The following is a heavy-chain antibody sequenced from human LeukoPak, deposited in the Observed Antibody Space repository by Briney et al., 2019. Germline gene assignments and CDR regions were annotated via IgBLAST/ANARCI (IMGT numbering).Heavy chain of an antibody. V-gene: IGHV1-46*02. CDR1: GYTXNSYY. CDR3: ARESYGEEDN. Sequence: GASVKVSCKASGYTXNSYYMHGVRQAPGQGLEWMGITNPSGGSTSYAQKFQGRVTMTRDTSTSTVYMELSSLRSEDTAVYYCARESYGEEDNWGQGTLVTVSS. CDR2: TNPSGGST. D-gene: IGHD4-17*01. J-gene: IGHJ4*02.